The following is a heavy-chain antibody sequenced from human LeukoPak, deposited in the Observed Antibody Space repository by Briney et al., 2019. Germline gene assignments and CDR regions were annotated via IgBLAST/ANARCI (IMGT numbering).Heavy chain of an antibody. Sequence: GASVKVSCKASGYTFTSYGISWVRQAPGQGLEWMGGIIPIFGTANYAQKFQGRVTITADESTSTAYMELSSLRSEDTAVYYCARDRRVGSGSSRLAEYFQHWGQGTLVTVSS. J-gene: IGHJ1*01. V-gene: IGHV1-69*13. D-gene: IGHD3-10*01. CDR2: IIPIFGTA. CDR3: ARDRRVGSGSSRLAEYFQH. CDR1: GYTFTSYG.